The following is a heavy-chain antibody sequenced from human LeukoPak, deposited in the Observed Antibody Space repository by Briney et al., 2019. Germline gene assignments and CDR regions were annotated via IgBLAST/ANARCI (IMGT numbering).Heavy chain of an antibody. D-gene: IGHD1-1*01. Sequence: GGSLRLSCAASGFTFDDYAMHWVRQAPGKGLEWVSGISWNSGSIGYADSVKGRFTISRDNAKNSLYLQMNSLRAEDTALYYCAKDIARANDYYYYMDVWGKGTTVTVSS. CDR1: GFTFDDYA. V-gene: IGHV3-9*01. CDR3: AKDIARANDYYYYMDV. J-gene: IGHJ6*03. CDR2: ISWNSGSI.